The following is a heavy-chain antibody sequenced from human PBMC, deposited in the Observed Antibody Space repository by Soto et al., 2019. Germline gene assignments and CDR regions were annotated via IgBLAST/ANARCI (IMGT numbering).Heavy chain of an antibody. Sequence: SETLSLTCTVSGGSISSSSYYWGWIRQPPGKGLEWIGSIYYSGSTYYNPSLKSRVTISVDTSKNQFSLKLSSVTAADTAVYYCARSINDIPYYYYYMDVWGKGTTVTVSS. CDR2: IYYSGST. CDR3: ARSINDIPYYYYYMDV. CDR1: GGSISSSSYY. V-gene: IGHV4-39*01. D-gene: IGHD3-9*01. J-gene: IGHJ6*03.